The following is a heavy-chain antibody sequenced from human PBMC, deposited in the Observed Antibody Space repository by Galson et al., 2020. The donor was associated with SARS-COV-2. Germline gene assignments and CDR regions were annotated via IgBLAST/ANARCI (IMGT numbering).Heavy chain of an antibody. J-gene: IGHJ4*02. D-gene: IGHD6-13*01. Sequence: PSETLSLTCAVYGGTFSGYYWNWIRQSPGQGLEWIGEINDGGRTNYNPSLESRVGISVATSKKQFSLKLSSVTAADTAVYHGARGRYPRADGILLWMYRIASSGVFDSWSQGTRVTVSS. CDR1: GGTFSGYY. V-gene: IGHV4-34*01. CDR2: INDGGRT. CDR3: ARGRYPRADGILLWMYRIASSGVFDS.